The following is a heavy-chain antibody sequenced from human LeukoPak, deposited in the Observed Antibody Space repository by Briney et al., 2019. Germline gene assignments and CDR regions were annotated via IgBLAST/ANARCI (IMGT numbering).Heavy chain of an antibody. V-gene: IGHV4-59*08. J-gene: IGHJ4*02. CDR2: IYNSGSTDYN. Sequence: SETLSLTCTVSGGSISGHYWSWLRQSPGEGLEWIAYIYNSGSTDYNNYNPSLKSRVIMSMDTSKNQLSLIVSSVTAADTAAYYCARHTTGRALGDFDYWGQGTLVTVSA. D-gene: IGHD2-8*01. CDR1: GGSISGHY. CDR3: ARHTTGRALGDFDY.